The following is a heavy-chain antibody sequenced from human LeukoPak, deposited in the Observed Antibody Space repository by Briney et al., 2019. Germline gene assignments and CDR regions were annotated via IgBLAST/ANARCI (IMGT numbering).Heavy chain of an antibody. D-gene: IGHD3-22*01. CDR1: GFTFSSYW. CDR2: ISSSSSYK. J-gene: IGHJ3*02. V-gene: IGHV3-21*01. CDR3: AREDPYDSSGSDSDAFDI. Sequence: GGSLRLSCAASGFTFSSYWMHWVRQAPGKGLEWVSSISSSSSYKYYADSVKGRFTISRDNAKNSQNLQMNSLRVEDTAVYYCAREDPYDSSGSDSDAFDIWGQGTMVTVSS.